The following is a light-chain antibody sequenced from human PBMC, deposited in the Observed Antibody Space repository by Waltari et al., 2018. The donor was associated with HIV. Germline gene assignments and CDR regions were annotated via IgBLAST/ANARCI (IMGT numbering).Light chain of an antibody. CDR1: VFPHHS. V-gene: IGLV3-25*03. CDR2: KDS. J-gene: IGLJ1*01. CDR3: QAADSSGSYFV. Sequence: SYELTQPPSVSVSPGQTARITCSGDVFPHHSTFWYPQKSGQAPVSVVYKDSERPAGIPERFSGSSSGTTVTLFIDGVQAEDEADYYCQAADSSGSYFVFGTGTKVTVL.